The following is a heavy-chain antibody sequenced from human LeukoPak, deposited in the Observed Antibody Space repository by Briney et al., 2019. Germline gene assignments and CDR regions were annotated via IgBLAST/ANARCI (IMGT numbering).Heavy chain of an antibody. CDR3: ARDHQSPICSSTSCYSGYYYYYGMDV. V-gene: IGHV4-34*01. CDR2: INHSGST. J-gene: IGHJ6*02. Sequence: PSETLSLTCAVYGGSLSGYYWSWIRQPPGKGLEWIGEINHSGSTNYNPSLKSRVTISVDTSKNQLSLKLSSMTAADTAVYYCARDHQSPICSSTSCYSGYYYYYGMDVWGQGTTVTVSS. D-gene: IGHD2-2*01. CDR1: GGSLSGYY.